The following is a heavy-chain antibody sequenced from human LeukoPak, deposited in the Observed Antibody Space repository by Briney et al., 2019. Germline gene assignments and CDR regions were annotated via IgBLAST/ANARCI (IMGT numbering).Heavy chain of an antibody. CDR1: GFTFSSYA. D-gene: IGHD3-10*01. CDR2: ISGSGGST. CDR3: AKDLSKSVVRGVITTVPVSFDY. V-gene: IGHV3-23*01. J-gene: IGHJ4*02. Sequence: GGSLRLPCAASGFTFSSYAMSWVRQAPGKGLEWVSAISGSGGSTYYADSVKGRFTISRDNSKNTLYLQMNSLRAEDTAVYYCAKDLSKSVVRGVITTVPVSFDYWGQGTLVTVSS.